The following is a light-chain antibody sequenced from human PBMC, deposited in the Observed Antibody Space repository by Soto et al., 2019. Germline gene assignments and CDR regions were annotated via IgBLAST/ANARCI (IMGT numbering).Light chain of an antibody. CDR1: SRDVGAYNL. J-gene: IGLJ2*01. Sequence: QSVLTRPASVSGSPGQSITISCSGTSRDVGAYNLVSWYQQFPGKGPKLLIYEVRHRPSGVSYRFSGSKSGNTASLTISSLLPEDEAVYFCSSFSSRNALVFGGGTKLTVL. V-gene: IGLV2-14*01. CDR3: SSFSSRNALV. CDR2: EVR.